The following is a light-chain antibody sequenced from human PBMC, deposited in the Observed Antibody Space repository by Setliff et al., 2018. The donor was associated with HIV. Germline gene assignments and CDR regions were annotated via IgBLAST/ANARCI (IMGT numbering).Light chain of an antibody. Sequence: QSALTQPPSASGTPGQRVTISCSGSFSNIGRNTINWYQQLPGTAPKLLIFANFQRPSGVPDRFSGAKSGTSASLAISGLQSEDEADYFCAAWDDNLNGYVFGPGTKVTVL. J-gene: IGLJ1*01. CDR1: FSNIGRNT. V-gene: IGLV1-44*01. CDR3: AAWDDNLNGYV. CDR2: ANF.